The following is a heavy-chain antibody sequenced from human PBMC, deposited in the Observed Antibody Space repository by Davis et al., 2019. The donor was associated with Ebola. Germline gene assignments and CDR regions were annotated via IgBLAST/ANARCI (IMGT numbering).Heavy chain of an antibody. Sequence: GESLKISCAASGFTFSSYAMHWVRQAPGKGLEWVAVISYDGSNKYYADSVKGRFTISRDNSKNTLYLQMNSLRAEDTAVYYCARDGGWELPVFDYWGQGTLVTVSS. CDR1: GFTFSSYA. CDR2: ISYDGSNK. D-gene: IGHD1-26*01. J-gene: IGHJ4*02. CDR3: ARDGGWELPVFDY. V-gene: IGHV3-30*04.